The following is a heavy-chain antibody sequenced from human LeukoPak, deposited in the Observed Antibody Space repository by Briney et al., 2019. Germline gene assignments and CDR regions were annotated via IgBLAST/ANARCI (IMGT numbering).Heavy chain of an antibody. D-gene: IGHD2-15*01. CDR2: ISWNSGSI. V-gene: IGHV3-9*01. J-gene: IGHJ4*02. CDR3: AKSRIVGGSCFDY. CDR1: GFTFDDYA. Sequence: PGGSLRLSCAASGFTFDDYAMHWVRQAPGEGLEWVSGISWNSGSIGYADSVKGRFTISRDNAKNSLYLQMNSLRAEDTALYYCAKSRIVGGSCFDYWGQGTLVTVSS.